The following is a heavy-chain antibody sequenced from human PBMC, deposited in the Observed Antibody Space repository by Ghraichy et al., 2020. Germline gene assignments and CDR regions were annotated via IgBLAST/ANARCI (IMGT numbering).Heavy chain of an antibody. CDR3: TRDIAARYFDV. CDR2: IWKDGSNK. CDR1: GFPFSTYG. V-gene: IGHV3-33*01. J-gene: IGHJ2*01. Sequence: SCAASGFPFSTYGMHWVRQAPGKGLECVADIWKDGSNKFYADSVKGRFTISRDNSKNTMFLQINSLRVEDTAVYYCTRDIAARYFDVWGRGTLVTVSS. D-gene: IGHD6-6*01.